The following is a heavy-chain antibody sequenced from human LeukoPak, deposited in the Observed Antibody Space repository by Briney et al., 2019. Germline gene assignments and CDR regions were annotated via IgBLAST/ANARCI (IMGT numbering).Heavy chain of an antibody. D-gene: IGHD3-9*01. CDR3: ARGKEYPGYYDILTGYYPLYYYYMDV. CDR1: GYTFTSYD. CDR2: MNPNSGNT. J-gene: IGHJ6*03. Sequence: ASVMVSCKASGYTFTSYDINWVRQATGQGLEWMGWMNPNSGNTGYAQKFQGRVTMTRNTSISTAYMELSSLRSEDTAVYYCARGKEYPGYYDILTGYYPLYYYYMDVWGKGTTVTISS. V-gene: IGHV1-8*01.